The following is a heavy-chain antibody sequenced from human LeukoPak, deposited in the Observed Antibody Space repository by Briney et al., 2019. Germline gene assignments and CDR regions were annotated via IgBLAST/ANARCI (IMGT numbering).Heavy chain of an antibody. CDR2: ISYDGRNK. D-gene: IGHD6-13*01. Sequence: QPGPSLTPSCSASGSTFSSYAMPCVSPPPGEGMGWVAVISYDGRNKYHADSVKGRFTISRDNSKNSLYLQMNSLRAEDTAVYFCARGSRYSSSWPGDLFDPWGQGTLVTVSS. CDR1: GSTFSSYA. V-gene: IGHV3-30*04. CDR3: ARGSRYSSSWPGDLFDP. J-gene: IGHJ5*02.